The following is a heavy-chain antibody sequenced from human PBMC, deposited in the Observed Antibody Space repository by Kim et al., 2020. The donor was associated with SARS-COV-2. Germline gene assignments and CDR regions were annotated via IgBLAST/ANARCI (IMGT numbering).Heavy chain of an antibody. Sequence: ETAAAGKGRFTNSRDDSKSIAYLQMNSLKTEDTAVYYCKGGLGAVAGFDYWGQGTLVTVSS. V-gene: IGHV3-49*02. CDR3: KGGLGAVAGFDY. D-gene: IGHD6-19*01. J-gene: IGHJ4*02.